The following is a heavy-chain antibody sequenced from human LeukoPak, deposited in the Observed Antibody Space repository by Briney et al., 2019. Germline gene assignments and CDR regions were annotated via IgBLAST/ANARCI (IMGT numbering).Heavy chain of an antibody. CDR1: GFSFADEY. CDR2: ISNTGSYT. CDR3: ARSRGAGPGAYFDY. D-gene: IGHD6-19*01. V-gene: IGHV3-11*03. Sequence: GGSLRLSCAVSGFSFADEYMSWIRQAPGQGLEWVSYISNTGSYTNYADSVEGRFTISRDNTENSLYLQMNSLRAEDTAVYYCARSRGAGPGAYFDYWGQGTLVAVTT. J-gene: IGHJ4*02.